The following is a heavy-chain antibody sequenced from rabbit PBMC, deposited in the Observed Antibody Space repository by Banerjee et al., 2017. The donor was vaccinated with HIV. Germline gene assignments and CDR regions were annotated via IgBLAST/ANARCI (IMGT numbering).Heavy chain of an antibody. Sequence: QEQLEESGGDLVKPEGSLTLTCTASGFSFSSNYWICWIRQAPGKGLEWIACIDSDGSGDTAYASWAKGRVTISKTSSTTVTLQMTSLTAADTATYFCARAGDYDYTYGYTGYPLWGQGTLVTVS. J-gene: IGHJ3*01. CDR2: IDSDGSGDT. D-gene: IGHD6-1*01. V-gene: IGHV1S45*01. CDR3: ARAGDYDYTYGYTGYPL. CDR1: GFSFSSNYW.